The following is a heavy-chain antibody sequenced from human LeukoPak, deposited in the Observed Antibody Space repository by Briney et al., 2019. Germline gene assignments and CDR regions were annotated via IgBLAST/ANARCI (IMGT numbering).Heavy chain of an antibody. CDR2: ISESGTTI. CDR3: ARDSQWRAFDI. CDR1: RFTFSSYD. V-gene: IGHV3-48*03. J-gene: IGHJ3*02. D-gene: IGHD6-19*01. Sequence: GGSLGLSCAASRFTFSSYDMNWVRQAPGKGLEWVSHISESGTTIYYADSVKGRFTISRDNTKNSLYLQMNSLRAEDTAIYYCARDSQWRAFDIWGQGTMVTVSS.